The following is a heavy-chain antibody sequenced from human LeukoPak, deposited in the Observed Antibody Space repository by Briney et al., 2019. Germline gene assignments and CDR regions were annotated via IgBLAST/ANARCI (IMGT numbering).Heavy chain of an antibody. J-gene: IGHJ6*03. CDR1: GYTFTSYA. CDR3: ARAASSYYDFWSGLSYYYYYMDV. V-gene: IGHV7-4-1*02. CDR2: INTNTGNP. D-gene: IGHD3-3*01. Sequence: ASVKVSCKASGYTFTSYAMNWVRQAPGQGLEWMGWINTNTGNPTYAQGFTGRFVFSLDTSVSTAYLQISSLKAEDTAVYYCARAASSYYDFWSGLSYYYYYMDVWGKGTTVTVSS.